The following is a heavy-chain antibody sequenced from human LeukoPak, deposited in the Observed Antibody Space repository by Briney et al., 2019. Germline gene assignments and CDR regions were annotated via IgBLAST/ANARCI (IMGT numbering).Heavy chain of an antibody. V-gene: IGHV3-30*18. Sequence: QSGGSLRLSCAASGFTFSSYGMHWVRQAPGKGLEWVAVISYDGSNKYYADSVKGRFTISRDNSKNTLYLQMNSLRAEDTAVYYCAKEAAAAGIDYWGQGTLVTVSS. CDR1: GFTFSSYG. J-gene: IGHJ4*02. CDR3: AKEAAAAGIDY. CDR2: ISYDGSNK. D-gene: IGHD6-13*01.